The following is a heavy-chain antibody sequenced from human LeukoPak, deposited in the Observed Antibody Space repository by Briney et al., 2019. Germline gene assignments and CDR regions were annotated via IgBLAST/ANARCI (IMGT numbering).Heavy chain of an antibody. V-gene: IGHV1-18*01. CDR2: ISAYNGNT. CDR3: ARDAYDYVWGSPDPHGMDV. J-gene: IGHJ6*02. CDR1: GYTFTSYG. Sequence: ASVKVSCTASGYTFTSYGISWVRQAPGQGLEWMGWISAYNGNTNYAQKLQGRVTMTTDTSTSTAYMELRSLRSDDTAVYYCARDAYDYVWGSPDPHGMDVWGQGTTVTVSS. D-gene: IGHD3-16*01.